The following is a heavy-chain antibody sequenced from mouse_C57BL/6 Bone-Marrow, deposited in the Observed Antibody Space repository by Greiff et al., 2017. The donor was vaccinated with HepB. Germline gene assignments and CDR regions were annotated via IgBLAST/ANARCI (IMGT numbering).Heavy chain of an antibody. Sequence: EVMLVESGGGLVKPGGSLKLSCAASGFTFSSYATSWVRQTPEKRLEWVATISDGGSYTYYPDNVKGRFTISRDNAKNNLYLQMSHLKSEDTAMYYCARPEGSWFAYWGQGTLVTVSA. CDR2: ISDGGSYT. V-gene: IGHV5-4*03. J-gene: IGHJ3*01. CDR3: ARPEGSWFAY. CDR1: GFTFSSYA.